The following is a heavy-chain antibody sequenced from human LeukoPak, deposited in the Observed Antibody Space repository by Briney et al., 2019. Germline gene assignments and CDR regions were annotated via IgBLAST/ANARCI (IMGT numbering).Heavy chain of an antibody. V-gene: IGHV3-66*01. CDR3: ARDRRTARGEAFDY. CDR2: IYSGGST. J-gene: IGHJ4*02. D-gene: IGHD6-6*01. Sequence: GGSLRLSCAASGFTFSSYEMNWVRQAPGKGLEWVSVIYSGGSTYYADSVKGRFTISRDNSKNTLYLQMNSLRAEDTAVYYCARDRRTARGEAFDYWGQGTLVTVSS. CDR1: GFTFSSYE.